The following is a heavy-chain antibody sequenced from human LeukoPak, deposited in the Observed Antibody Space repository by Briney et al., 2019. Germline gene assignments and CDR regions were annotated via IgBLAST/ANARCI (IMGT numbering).Heavy chain of an antibody. Sequence: PGGSLRLSCAASGFTFSSYEMNWVRQAPGKGLEWVSYISSSGGTIYYADSVKGRFTTSRDNAKNSLYLQMDSLRAEDTAVYYCAGLRSGSYLDYWGQGTLVTVSS. CDR1: GFTFSSYE. J-gene: IGHJ4*02. CDR3: AGLRSGSYLDY. CDR2: ISSSGGTI. D-gene: IGHD1-26*01. V-gene: IGHV3-48*03.